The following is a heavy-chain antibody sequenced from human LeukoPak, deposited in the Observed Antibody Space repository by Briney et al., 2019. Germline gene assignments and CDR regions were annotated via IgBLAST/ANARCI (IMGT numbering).Heavy chain of an antibody. CDR2: INSDGSST. V-gene: IGHV3-74*01. J-gene: IGHJ5*02. CDR1: GFSVSGNW. D-gene: IGHD3-9*01. CDR3: AREGRYFDFDP. Sequence: GGSLRLSCAASGFSVSGNWMHWVRQAPGKGLVWVSRINSDGSSTYYADSVKGRFTISRDNSKNTLYLQMNSLRAEDTAVYYCAREGRYFDFDPWGQGTLVTVSS.